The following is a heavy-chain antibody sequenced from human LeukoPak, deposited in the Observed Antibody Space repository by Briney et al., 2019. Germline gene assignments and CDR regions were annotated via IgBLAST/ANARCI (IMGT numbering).Heavy chain of an antibody. CDR2: IYYHENT. J-gene: IGHJ4*02. D-gene: IGHD1-1*01. Sequence: PSETLSLTCTVSGGSISSSSDYWGWIRQAPGKGLEWIGSIYYHENTYYNSSPKSRVTISVDTSKNQFSLKLNSVTAADTAVYFCARRAYSAAYWKHFDYWGQGILVTVSS. CDR1: GGSISSSSDY. V-gene: IGHV4-39*01. CDR3: ARRAYSAAYWKHFDY.